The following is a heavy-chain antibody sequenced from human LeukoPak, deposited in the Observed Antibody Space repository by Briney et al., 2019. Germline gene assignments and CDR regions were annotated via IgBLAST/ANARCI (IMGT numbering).Heavy chain of an antibody. CDR3: ARVYYDTNGYLYLDY. CDR2: ISRRSTPI. D-gene: IGHD3-22*01. Sequence: GGSLRLSCAASGFTFSSYSMNWVRQAPGKGLVWISYISRRSTPIYYADSLKGRFTISRDNAKNSLYLQMNSLRDEDTAMYYCARVYYDTNGYLYLDYWGQGTLVTVSS. CDR1: GFTFSSYS. V-gene: IGHV3-48*02. J-gene: IGHJ4*02.